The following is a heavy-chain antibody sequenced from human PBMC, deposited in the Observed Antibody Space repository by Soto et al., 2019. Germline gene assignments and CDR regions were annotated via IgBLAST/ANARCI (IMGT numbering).Heavy chain of an antibody. CDR1: AYTFTDYY. Sequence: APVKVSCKASAYTFTDYYTPWVRQAPPKGLEWVAWINPNGGGTTYAQKPRDWVTVTRDTSIGTGYMALTGRSCYNTAGYYCARDQQKYNPAFYYYYAMDLWGQGTRVTVSS. V-gene: IGHV1-2*04. CDR3: ARDQQKYNPAFYYYYAMDL. CDR2: INPNGGGT. D-gene: IGHD1-20*01. J-gene: IGHJ6*02.